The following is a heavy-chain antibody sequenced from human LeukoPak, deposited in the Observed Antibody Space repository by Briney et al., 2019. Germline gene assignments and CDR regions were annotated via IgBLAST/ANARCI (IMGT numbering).Heavy chain of an antibody. V-gene: IGHV4-34*01. J-gene: IGHJ4*02. CDR3: ARVRGFTTTPSDY. CDR1: GGSFSGYY. Sequence: SETLSLTCAVSGGSFSGYYWSWIRQPPGKGLEWFGEINHSGSTKYNPSLQSRVTISVDTSKKQFSLKLSSVTAADTAVYYCARVRGFTTTPSDYWGQGTLVTVSS. CDR2: INHSGST. D-gene: IGHD3-10*01.